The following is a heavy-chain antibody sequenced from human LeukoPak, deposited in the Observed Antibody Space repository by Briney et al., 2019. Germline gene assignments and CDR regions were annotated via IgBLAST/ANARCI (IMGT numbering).Heavy chain of an antibody. CDR3: ARQYSGSWPIGDY. D-gene: IGHD1-26*01. V-gene: IGHV3-66*04. CDR1: GFTFSSYA. Sequence: GGSLRLSCAASGFTFSSYAMHWVRQAPGKGLEWVSIIYSGGSTYYADSVKGRFTISRDNSKNTLYLQMNSLRAEDTAVYYCARQYSGSWPIGDYWGQGTLVTVSS. CDR2: IYSGGST. J-gene: IGHJ4*02.